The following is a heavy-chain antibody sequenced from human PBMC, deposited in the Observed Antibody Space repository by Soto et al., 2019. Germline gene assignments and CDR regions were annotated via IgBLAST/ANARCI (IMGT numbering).Heavy chain of an antibody. CDR1: GFTFSSYE. Sequence: GGSLRLSCAASGFTFSSYEMNWVRQAPGKGLEWVSYISSSGSTIYYADSVKGRFTISRDNAKNSLYLQMNSLRAEDTAVYYCARATGEYVHFDLWGRGTPVTVYS. CDR2: ISSSGSTI. CDR3: ARATGEYVHFDL. J-gene: IGHJ2*01. D-gene: IGHD4-17*01. V-gene: IGHV3-48*03.